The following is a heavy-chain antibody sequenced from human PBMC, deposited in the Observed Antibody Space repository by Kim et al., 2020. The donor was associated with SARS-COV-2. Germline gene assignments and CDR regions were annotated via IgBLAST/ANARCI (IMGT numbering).Heavy chain of an antibody. CDR2: INPNSGRT. CDR3: TRGLSRSFDP. J-gene: IGHJ5*02. D-gene: IGHD3-10*01. V-gene: IGHV1-8*01. Sequence: ASVKVSCQTSGYTFTSYDINWVRQAPGQGLQWVGSINPNSGRTAYGQKFHGRVVITRNTSTRTVFMELSSLRPGDTAVYYCTRGLSRSFDPWGQGTRVTVAS. CDR1: GYTFTSYD.